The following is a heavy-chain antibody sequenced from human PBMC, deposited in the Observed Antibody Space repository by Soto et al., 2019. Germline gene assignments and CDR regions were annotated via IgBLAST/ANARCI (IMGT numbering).Heavy chain of an antibody. CDR1: GFTFSSYA. CDR2: ISVSGDRT. V-gene: IGHV3-23*01. Sequence: PGASLRVSCAASGFTFSSYAMCWVRQAPGKGLEWVSSISVSGDRTFYAESGKGRFAISRDNSRNTLHLQMNSLRAEDTALYYCAKDGDSITRNKPLDYWGQGALVTVSS. D-gene: IGHD2-2*01. J-gene: IGHJ4*02. CDR3: AKDGDSITRNKPLDY.